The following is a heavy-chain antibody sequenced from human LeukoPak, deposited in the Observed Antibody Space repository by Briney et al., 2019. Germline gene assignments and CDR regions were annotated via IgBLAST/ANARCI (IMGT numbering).Heavy chain of an antibody. J-gene: IGHJ2*01. D-gene: IGHD3-10*01. CDR3: ARDPYYYGSGRPGWYFDL. Sequence: GGSLRLSCAASGFTFSDYYMSWIRQAPGKGLEWVSYISSSGSTIYYADSVKGRFTISRDNAKNSLYLQMNSLRAEDTAVYYCARDPYYYGSGRPGWYFDLWGRGTLVTVSS. CDR2: ISSSGSTI. V-gene: IGHV3-11*01. CDR1: GFTFSDYY.